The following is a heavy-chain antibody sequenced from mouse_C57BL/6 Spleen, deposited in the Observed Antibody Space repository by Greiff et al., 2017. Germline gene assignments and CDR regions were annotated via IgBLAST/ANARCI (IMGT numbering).Heavy chain of an antibody. CDR2: ISGGGGNT. CDR3: ARHWYYGSSSYWYFDV. CDR1: GFTFSSYT. D-gene: IGHD1-1*01. Sequence: EVKVVESGGGLVKPGGSLKLSCAASGFTFSSYTMSWVRQTPEKRLEWVATISGGGGNTYYPDSVKGRFTISRDNAKNTLYLQISSLRSEDTALYYCARHWYYGSSSYWYFDVWGTGTTVTVSS. J-gene: IGHJ1*03. V-gene: IGHV5-9*01.